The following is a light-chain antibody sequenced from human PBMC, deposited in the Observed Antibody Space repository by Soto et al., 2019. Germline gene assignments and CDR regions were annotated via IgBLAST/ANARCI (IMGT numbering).Light chain of an antibody. V-gene: IGKV2-28*01. J-gene: IGKJ5*01. CDR3: LQALQTPPIT. Sequence: DIVMTQSPLSLPVTPGEPASISCRSSQSLLHSNGYTSLDWYLQKPGQSPQLLIDLGSNRAPGVPDRCKGRRSGTDVTLKISRVEAVDVWVYYCLQALQTPPITFGQGPRLEIK. CDR2: LGS. CDR1: QSLLHSNGYTS.